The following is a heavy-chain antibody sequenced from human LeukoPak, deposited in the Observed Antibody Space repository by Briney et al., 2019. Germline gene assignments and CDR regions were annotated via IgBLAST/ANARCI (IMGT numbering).Heavy chain of an antibody. D-gene: IGHD2-15*01. CDR3: ARDTGVVVGYFQH. Sequence: SETLSLTCTVSGGSISTYYWSWIRQPPGKGLEWIGYIYYSGSTSYNPSLKSRITISVDTFKNQFSLKLSSETAADTAVYYCARDTGVVVGYFQHWGQGTLVTVSS. V-gene: IGHV4-59*01. CDR2: IYYSGST. CDR1: GGSISTYY. J-gene: IGHJ1*01.